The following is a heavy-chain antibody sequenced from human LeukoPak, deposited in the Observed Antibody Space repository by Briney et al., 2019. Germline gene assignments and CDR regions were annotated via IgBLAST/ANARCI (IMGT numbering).Heavy chain of an antibody. J-gene: IGHJ4*02. D-gene: IGHD3-10*01. CDR3: AGGSHGSGSYTWSL. CDR2: IHHSGST. V-gene: IGHV4-59*01. Sequence: SETLSLTCTVSDGSINTYYWSWIRQPPGKGLEWIGYIHHSGSTNYNPSLKSRVTLSIDTSKNQFSLRLNSVTAADTAVYYCAGGSHGSGSYTWSLWGQGTLVTVSS. CDR1: DGSINTYY.